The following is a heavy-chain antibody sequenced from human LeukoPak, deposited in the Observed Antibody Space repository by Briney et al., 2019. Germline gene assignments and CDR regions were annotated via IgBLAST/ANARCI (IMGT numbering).Heavy chain of an antibody. CDR3: ARVGSIAAAGTPFSGY. CDR2: INPNSGGT. Sequence: ASVKVSCKASGYTFTGYYMHWVRQAPGQGLEWMGRINPNSGGTNYAQKLQGRVTMTTDTSTSTAYMELRSLRSDDTAVYYCARVGSIAAAGTPFSGYWGQGTLVTVSS. D-gene: IGHD6-13*01. V-gene: IGHV1-2*06. J-gene: IGHJ4*02. CDR1: GYTFTGYY.